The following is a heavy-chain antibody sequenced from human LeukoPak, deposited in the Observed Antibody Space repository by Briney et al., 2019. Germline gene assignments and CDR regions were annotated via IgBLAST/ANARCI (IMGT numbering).Heavy chain of an antibody. V-gene: IGHV3-7*01. J-gene: IGHJ3*02. CDR2: IKQDGSEK. CDR3: ARENGRKQGAFDI. Sequence: GGSLRLSCAASGFSFRNYWMSWVRQAPGKGLEWVADIKQDGSEKNYVDSVKGRFTISRDNAKNSLYLQMNSLRAEDTAVYYCARENGRKQGAFDIWGQGTMVTVSS. D-gene: IGHD1-1*01. CDR1: GFSFRNYW.